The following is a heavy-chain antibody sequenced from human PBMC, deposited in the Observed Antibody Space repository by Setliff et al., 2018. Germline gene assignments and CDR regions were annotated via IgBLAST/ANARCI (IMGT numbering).Heavy chain of an antibody. Sequence: KTSETLSLTCTVSGGSISSGSYYWSWIRQPAGKGLEWIGHIYTSGSTNYNPSLKSRVTISVDTSKNQFSLKLSSVTAADTAVYYCARAKKYRTHYYYYMDVWGKGTTVTVSS. CDR3: ARAKKYRTHYYYYMDV. D-gene: IGHD1-1*01. V-gene: IGHV4-61*09. CDR2: IYTSGST. J-gene: IGHJ6*03. CDR1: GGSISSGSYY.